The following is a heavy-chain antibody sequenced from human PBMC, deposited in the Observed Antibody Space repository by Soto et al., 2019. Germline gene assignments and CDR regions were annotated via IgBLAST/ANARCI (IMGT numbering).Heavy chain of an antibody. Sequence: QVQLVESGGGVGQPGRSLRLSCAASGFTFSSYGMHWVRQAPGKGLEWVAVISYDGSNKYYADSVKGRFTISRDNSKNTLYLQMNSLRAEDTAVYYCAKDRGYGDYDWFDPWGQGTLVTVSS. CDR1: GFTFSSYG. CDR3: AKDRGYGDYDWFDP. V-gene: IGHV3-30*18. J-gene: IGHJ5*02. D-gene: IGHD4-17*01. CDR2: ISYDGSNK.